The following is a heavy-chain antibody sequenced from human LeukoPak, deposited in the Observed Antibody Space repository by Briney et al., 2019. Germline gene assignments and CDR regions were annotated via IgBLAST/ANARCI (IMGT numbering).Heavy chain of an antibody. V-gene: IGHV1-69*05. J-gene: IGHJ4*02. D-gene: IGHD3-22*01. CDR1: GGTFSSYA. Sequence: SVKVSCKASGGTFSSYAISWVRQAPGQGLEWMGGIIPIFGTASYAQKFQGRVTMTRDTSTSTVYMELSSLRSEDTAVYYCARHDSSGYWGQGTLVTVSS. CDR2: IIPIFGTA. CDR3: ARHDSSGY.